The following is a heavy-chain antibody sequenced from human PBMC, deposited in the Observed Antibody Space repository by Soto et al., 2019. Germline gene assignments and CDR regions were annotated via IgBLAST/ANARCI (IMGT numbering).Heavy chain of an antibody. CDR1: GYTFTSYG. V-gene: IGHV1-18*01. CDR3: ASGYCSGGSCYVPDAFDI. D-gene: IGHD2-15*01. Sequence: ASVKVSCKASGYTFTSYGISWVRQAPGQGLEWMGWISAYNGNTNYAQKLQGRVTMTTDTSTSTAYMELRSLRSDDTAVYYCASGYCSGGSCYVPDAFDIWGQGTMVTVS. J-gene: IGHJ3*02. CDR2: ISAYNGNT.